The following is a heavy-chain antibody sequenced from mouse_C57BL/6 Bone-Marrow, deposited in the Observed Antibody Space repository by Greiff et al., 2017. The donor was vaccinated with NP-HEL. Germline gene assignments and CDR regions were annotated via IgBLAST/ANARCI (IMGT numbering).Heavy chain of an antibody. D-gene: IGHD1-1*01. J-gene: IGHJ4*01. CDR1: GYAFSSSW. CDR2: IYPGDGDT. Sequence: VQLQQSGPELVKPGASVKISCKASGYAFSSSWMNWVKQRPGKGLEWIGRIYPGDGDTNYNGKFKGKATLTADKSSSTAYMQLSSLTSEDSAVYFCARSSYYGSSYWYYAMDYWGQGTSVTVSS. V-gene: IGHV1-82*01. CDR3: ARSSYYGSSYWYYAMDY.